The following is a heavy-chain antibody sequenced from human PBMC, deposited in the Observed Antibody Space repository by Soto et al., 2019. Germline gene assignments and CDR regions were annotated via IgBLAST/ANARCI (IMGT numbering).Heavy chain of an antibody. J-gene: IGHJ5*02. CDR1: GGTFSSYA. V-gene: IGHV1-69*12. D-gene: IGHD4-4*01. CDR3: ARGGHMTTVDGWFDP. CDR2: IIPIFGTA. Sequence: QVQLVQSGAEVKKPGSSVKVSCKASGGTFSSYAISWVRQAPGQGLEWMGGIIPIFGTANAAQKFHGRVTITADESTSTAYMELSSLRSEDTAVYYCARGGHMTTVDGWFDPWGQGSLVTVSS.